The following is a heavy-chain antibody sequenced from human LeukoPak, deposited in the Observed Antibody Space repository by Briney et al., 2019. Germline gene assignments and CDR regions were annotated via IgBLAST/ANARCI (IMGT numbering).Heavy chain of an antibody. V-gene: IGHV3-48*02. CDR2: ISSSSSTI. CDR3: AGKGLLPPYYYYGMDA. CDR1: GFTFSSYS. J-gene: IGHJ6*02. D-gene: IGHD3-22*01. Sequence: GGSLRLSCAASGFTFSSYSMNWVRQAPGKGLEWVSYISSSSSTIYYADSVKGRFTISRDNAKNSLYLQMNSLRDEDTAVYYCAGKGLLPPYYYYGMDAWGQGTTVTVSS.